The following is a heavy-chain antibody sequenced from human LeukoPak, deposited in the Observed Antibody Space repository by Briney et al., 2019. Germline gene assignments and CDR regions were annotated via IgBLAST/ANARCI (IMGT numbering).Heavy chain of an antibody. CDR1: GFTFSSYW. CDR2: IKQDGSAK. CDR3: ATLGSYGWGDY. J-gene: IGHJ4*02. D-gene: IGHD5-18*01. V-gene: IGHV3-7*01. Sequence: PGGSLRLSCAASGFTFSSYWMSWVRLAPGKGLEWVANIKQDGSAKFYVESVKGRFTISRDNAKKSLYLQMNSLRAEDTAVYYCATLGSYGWGDYWGQGTLVTVSS.